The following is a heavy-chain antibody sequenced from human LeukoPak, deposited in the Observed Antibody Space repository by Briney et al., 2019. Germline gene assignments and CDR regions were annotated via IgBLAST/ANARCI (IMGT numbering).Heavy chain of an antibody. CDR3: AGWGATDWYFDY. CDR1: GGSISSYY. D-gene: IGHD1-26*01. V-gene: IGHV4-59*01. CDR2: IYYSGST. Sequence: SETLSLTCTVSGGSISSYYWNWIRQPPGKGLEWIGYIYYSGSTNYNPSLKSRVTISVDTSKNQFSLKLSSVTAADTAVYFCAGWGATDWYFDYWGQGTLVTVSS. J-gene: IGHJ4*02.